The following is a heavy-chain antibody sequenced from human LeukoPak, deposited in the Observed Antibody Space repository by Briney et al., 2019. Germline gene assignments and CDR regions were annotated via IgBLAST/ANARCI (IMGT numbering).Heavy chain of an antibody. CDR2: IRGSGTPI. CDR3: ARGGWHYYGLDV. D-gene: IGHD6-19*01. J-gene: IGHJ6*02. V-gene: IGHV3-48*03. Sequence: GGSLRLSCAAYGFAFSTYEMIWVRQAPGKGLEWLSYIRGSGTPIYYADSVKGRFTISRDNAKNSMYLQMNSLRVEDTAVYYCARGGWHYYGLDVWGQGTTVTVSS. CDR1: GFAFSTYE.